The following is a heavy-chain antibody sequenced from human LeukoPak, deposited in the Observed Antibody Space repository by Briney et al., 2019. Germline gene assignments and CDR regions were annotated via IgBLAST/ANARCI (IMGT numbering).Heavy chain of an antibody. CDR1: GFTFTSYG. CDR2: IWYDGSNK. J-gene: IGHJ4*02. V-gene: IGHV3-33*01. Sequence: PGRSLRLSCAASGFTFTSYGMHWVRQAPGKGLEGVAVIWYDGSNKYYTDSVKGRFTISRDNSKNTLYLQMNSMRDEDTDVYYCARDGDRGTYYFDYWGQGTLVTVSS. D-gene: IGHD1/OR15-1a*01. CDR3: ARDGDRGTYYFDY.